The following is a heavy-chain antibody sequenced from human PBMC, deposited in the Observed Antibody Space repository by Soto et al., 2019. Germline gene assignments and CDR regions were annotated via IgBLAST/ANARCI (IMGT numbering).Heavy chain of an antibody. CDR2: ISYDGSNK. Sequence: LRLSCAASGFTFSSYAMSWVRQAPGKGLEWVAVISYDGSNKYYADSVKGRFTISRDNSKNTLYLQMNSLRAEDTAVYYCASSHFVVVVAAMYYWGQGTLVTVSS. J-gene: IGHJ4*02. CDR1: GFTFSSYA. D-gene: IGHD2-15*01. V-gene: IGHV3-30-3*01. CDR3: ASSHFVVVVAAMYY.